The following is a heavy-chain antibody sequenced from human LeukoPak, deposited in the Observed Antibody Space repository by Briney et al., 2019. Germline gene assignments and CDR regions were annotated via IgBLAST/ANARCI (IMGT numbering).Heavy chain of an antibody. J-gene: IGHJ4*02. CDR2: IYTGGTT. Sequence: SETLSLTCTVSGXSTSSHFWSWIRQPPGKGLEWMGNIYTGGTTNYNPSLKSGVTISIDTSKNQLSLHLASVTAADTAVYYCTKATKWLAFDDWGRGTLVTVSS. V-gene: IGHV4-59*11. CDR3: TKATKWLAFDD. CDR1: GXSTSSHF. D-gene: IGHD6-19*01.